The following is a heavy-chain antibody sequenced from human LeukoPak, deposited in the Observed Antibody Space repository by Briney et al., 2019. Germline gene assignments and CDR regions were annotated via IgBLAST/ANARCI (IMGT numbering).Heavy chain of an antibody. V-gene: IGHV4-34*01. CDR3: ARGRDYDFWSGYPYQLKFDY. Sequence: SETLSLTCAVYGGSFSGYYWSWIRQPPGKGLEWIGEINHSGSTNYNPSLKSRVTISVGTSKNQFSLKLSSVTAADTAVYYCARGRDYDFWSGYPYQLKFDYWGQGTLVTVSS. J-gene: IGHJ4*02. CDR2: INHSGST. CDR1: GGSFSGYY. D-gene: IGHD3-3*01.